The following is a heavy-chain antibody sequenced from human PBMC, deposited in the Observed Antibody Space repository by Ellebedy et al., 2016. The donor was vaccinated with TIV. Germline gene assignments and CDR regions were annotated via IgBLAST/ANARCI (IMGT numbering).Heavy chain of an antibody. CDR1: GFTFENYA. CDR3: AKDLVAGNGVYDAFDI. D-gene: IGHD6-19*01. Sequence: PGGSLRLSCAASGFTFENYAMNWVRQAPGKGLEWVSHIGGSGNAIQYAHSVKGRFTVSRDDSKNTLSLQMDSLRVEDTALYYCAKDLVAGNGVYDAFDIWGQGAVVTVSS. CDR2: IGGSGNAI. J-gene: IGHJ3*02. V-gene: IGHV3-23*01.